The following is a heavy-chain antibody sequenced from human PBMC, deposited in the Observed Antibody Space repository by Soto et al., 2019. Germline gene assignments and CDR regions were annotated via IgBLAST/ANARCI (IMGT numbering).Heavy chain of an antibody. Sequence: GASVKVSCKASGYTFTSYAMHWVRQAPGQRLEWMGWINAGNGNTKYSQKFQGRVTITRDTSASTAYMELSSLRSEDTAVYYCARNIGYCTNGVCSYRGNIWFDPWGQGTLVTVSS. J-gene: IGHJ5*02. CDR3: ARNIGYCTNGVCSYRGNIWFDP. D-gene: IGHD2-8*01. CDR2: INAGNGNT. V-gene: IGHV1-3*01. CDR1: GYTFTSYA.